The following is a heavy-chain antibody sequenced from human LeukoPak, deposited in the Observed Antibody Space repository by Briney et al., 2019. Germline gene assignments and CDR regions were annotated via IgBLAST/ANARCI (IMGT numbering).Heavy chain of an antibody. CDR2: INPNSGGT. V-gene: IGHV1-2*04. Sequence: ASVKVSCKASGYTFTGYYMHWVRQAPGQGLEWMGWINPNSGGTNYAQKFQGWVTMTRDTSISTAYMELSRLRSDDTAVYYCARDRRSHYYGSGTYYPDAFDIWGQGTMVTVSP. CDR1: GYTFTGYY. D-gene: IGHD3-10*01. CDR3: ARDRRSHYYGSGTYYPDAFDI. J-gene: IGHJ3*02.